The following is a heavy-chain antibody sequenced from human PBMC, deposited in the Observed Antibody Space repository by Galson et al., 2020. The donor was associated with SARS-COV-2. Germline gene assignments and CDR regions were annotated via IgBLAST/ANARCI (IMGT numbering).Heavy chain of an antibody. CDR2: IYYTGST. CDR3: AGSAVAGTHGTDF. Sequence: RNIYYTGSTNYNPSVKSRVTISVDTSRNQISLKLNSVTAADTAVYFCAGSAVAGTHGTDFWGQGTMVTVSS. D-gene: IGHD6-19*01. J-gene: IGHJ3*01. V-gene: IGHV4-39*01.